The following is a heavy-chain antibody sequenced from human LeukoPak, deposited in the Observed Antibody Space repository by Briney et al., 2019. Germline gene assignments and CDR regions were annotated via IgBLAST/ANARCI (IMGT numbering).Heavy chain of an antibody. CDR1: GGSFSGYY. Sequence: KASETLSLTCAVYGGSFSGYYWSWIRQPPGKGLEWIGEINHSGSTNYNPSLKSQVTMSVDTTKNQFSLKLSSVTAADTAVYYCARERGSSWSLDYWGQGTLVTVSS. CDR3: ARERGSSWSLDY. V-gene: IGHV4-34*01. CDR2: INHSGST. D-gene: IGHD6-13*01. J-gene: IGHJ4*02.